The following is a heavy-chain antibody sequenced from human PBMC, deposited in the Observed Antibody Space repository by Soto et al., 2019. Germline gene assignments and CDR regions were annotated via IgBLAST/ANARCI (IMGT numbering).Heavy chain of an antibody. CDR3: ARTTSYDYFDY. CDR1: GGSIRSGDYI. Sequence: QVQLQESGPGLVKPSQTLSLTCTVSGGSIRSGDYIWSWIRQPPGKGLEWIGYIYYSGSTHYNPSLRSRVSISVDTSKNQFSLKLSSVTAADTAVYYCARTTSYDYFDYWGQGTLVTVSS. V-gene: IGHV4-30-4*01. J-gene: IGHJ4*02. CDR2: IYYSGST. D-gene: IGHD1-1*01.